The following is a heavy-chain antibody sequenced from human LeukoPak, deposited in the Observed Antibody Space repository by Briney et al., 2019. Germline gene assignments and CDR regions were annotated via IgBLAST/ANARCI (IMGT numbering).Heavy chain of an antibody. CDR2: MNPNSGNT. Sequence: SEKVSCKASGYTFTSYDINWVRQTTGQRLVWMGWMNPNSGNTGYAQKFQGRVTMTRNTSISTAYMELSSLRSEDTAVYYCARGRRPPILLWFGEFTYYFDYWGQGTLVTVSS. CDR3: ARGRRPPILLWFGEFTYYFDY. CDR1: GYTFTSYD. V-gene: IGHV1-8*01. J-gene: IGHJ4*02. D-gene: IGHD3-10*01.